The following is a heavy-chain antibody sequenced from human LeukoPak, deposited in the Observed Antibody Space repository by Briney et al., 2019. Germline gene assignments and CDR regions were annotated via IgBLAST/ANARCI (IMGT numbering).Heavy chain of an antibody. J-gene: IGHJ4*02. V-gene: IGHV1-18*01. D-gene: IGHD6-19*01. CDR1: GYTFTSYG. CDR2: VSAYNGNT. CDR3: ARTHSSGWYDYFDY. Sequence: ASVRVSCKASGYTFTSYGISWVRQAPGQGLEWMGWVSAYNGNTNYAQKLQGRVTMTTDTSTSTAYMELRSLRSDDTAVYYCARTHSSGWYDYFDYWGQGTLVTVSS.